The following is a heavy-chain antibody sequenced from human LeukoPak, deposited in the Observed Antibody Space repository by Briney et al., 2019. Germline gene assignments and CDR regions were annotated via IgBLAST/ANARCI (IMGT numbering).Heavy chain of an antibody. Sequence: SETLSLTCAVYGGSFSGYYWSWIRQPPGKGLEWIGEINHSGSTNYNPSLKSRVTISVDTSKNQFSLKLSSVTAADTAVYYCNSLAVAGTSYYYYYMDVWGKGTTVTVSS. CDR1: GGSFSGYY. CDR2: INHSGST. D-gene: IGHD6-19*01. V-gene: IGHV4-34*03. CDR3: NSLAVAGTSYYYYYMDV. J-gene: IGHJ6*03.